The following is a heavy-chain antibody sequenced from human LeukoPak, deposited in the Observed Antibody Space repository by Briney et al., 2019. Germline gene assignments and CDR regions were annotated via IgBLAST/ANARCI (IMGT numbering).Heavy chain of an antibody. J-gene: IGHJ4*02. V-gene: IGHV3-20*04. Sequence: GGSLRLSCAASGFTFDDYGMSWVRQAPGKGLEWVSGINWNGGSTGYADSVKGRFTISRDNAKNSLYLQMNSLRAEDTALYYCARENYYDSSGYFISARRGIDYWGQGTLVTVSS. CDR1: GFTFDDYG. CDR2: INWNGGST. D-gene: IGHD3-22*01. CDR3: ARENYYDSSGYFISARRGIDY.